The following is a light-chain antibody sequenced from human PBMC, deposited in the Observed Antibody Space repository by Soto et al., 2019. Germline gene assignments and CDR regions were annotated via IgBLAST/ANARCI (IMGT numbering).Light chain of an antibody. Sequence: DLQMTQSPSSLSASVGDRVTITCRASQDINTYVKWYAQKPGKAPNLLISAASILQSGGTSRFSGSGSGTDFTLTITSLQPEDFATYYCQQSSTTPRTVGQGTKVEIK. J-gene: IGKJ1*01. CDR1: QDINTY. CDR2: AAS. CDR3: QQSSTTPRT. V-gene: IGKV1-39*01.